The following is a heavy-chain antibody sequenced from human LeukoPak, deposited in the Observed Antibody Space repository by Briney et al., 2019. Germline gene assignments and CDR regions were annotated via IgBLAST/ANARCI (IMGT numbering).Heavy chain of an antibody. V-gene: IGHV3-30*18. CDR1: GFAFSSYG. J-gene: IGHJ4*02. CDR3: AKGPLRGTAAAIDY. CDR2: ISYDGRNK. D-gene: IGHD2-2*01. Sequence: GGSLRLSCAASGFAFSSYGMHWVRQAPGKGLEWVAVISYDGRNKHYPDSVKGRFTISRDISTDTLWLQMDSLRTEDTAVYYCAKGPLRGTAAAIDYWGQGTLVTVSS.